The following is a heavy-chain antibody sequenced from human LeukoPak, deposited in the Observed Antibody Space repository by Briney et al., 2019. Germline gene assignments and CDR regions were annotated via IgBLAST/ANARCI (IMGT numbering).Heavy chain of an antibody. CDR2: ISYDGRNE. J-gene: IGHJ4*02. CDR1: GFTFNTHD. D-gene: IGHD3-10*02. Sequence: GGSLRLSCAASGFTFNTHDMHWVRQAPGRGLEWVAIISYDGRNEDYTDSVKDRFTISRDNSKNTVYLQMNSLRAEDTAVYFCARDYLEWWAAGCSGSTNCHQALDCWGQGTLVTVS. V-gene: IGHV3-30*04. CDR3: ARDYLEWWAAGCSGSTNCHQALDC.